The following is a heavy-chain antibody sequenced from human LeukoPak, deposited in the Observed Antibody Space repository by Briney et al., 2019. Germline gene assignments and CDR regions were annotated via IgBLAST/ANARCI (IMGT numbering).Heavy chain of an antibody. Sequence: PSETLSLTCAVYGGSFSGYYWSWIRQPPGKGLEWIGEINHSGSTNYNPSLKSRVTISVDTSKNQFSLKLSSVTAAAMAVYYCARSRKPTWFDPWGQGTLVTVSS. CDR3: ARSRKPTWFDP. D-gene: IGHD1-14*01. CDR2: INHSGST. J-gene: IGHJ5*02. CDR1: GGSFSGYY. V-gene: IGHV4-34*01.